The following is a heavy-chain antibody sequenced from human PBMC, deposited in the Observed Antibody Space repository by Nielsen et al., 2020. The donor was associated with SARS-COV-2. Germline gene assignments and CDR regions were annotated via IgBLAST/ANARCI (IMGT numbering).Heavy chain of an antibody. D-gene: IGHD3-22*01. CDR1: GITFRGYA. J-gene: IGHJ4*02. CDR3: ARGGKRFDSSGYFSPDY. Sequence: GESLKISCVVSGITFRGYAMSWVRQAPGKGLEWVSGISGNGDSTYYADSVKGRFTVSRANSQNTLYLQMNSLRAEDTAVYYCARGGKRFDSSGYFSPDYWGQGTLVTVSS. CDR2: ISGNGDST. V-gene: IGHV3-23*01.